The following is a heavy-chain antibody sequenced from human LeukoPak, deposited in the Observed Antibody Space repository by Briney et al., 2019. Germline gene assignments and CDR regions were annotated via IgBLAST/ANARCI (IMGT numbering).Heavy chain of an antibody. D-gene: IGHD3-10*01. CDR3: AREPIVSGSPKHWFDP. V-gene: IGHV6-1*01. Sequence: SQTLSLTCAISGDSVSSNSASWSWIRQSPSRGLEWLGRTYYRSKWCNDSALSVKGRITINPDTSKNQFSLQLNSVTPEDTAVYYCAREPIVSGSPKHWFDPWGQGNLVTVSS. CDR2: TYYRSKWCN. CDR1: GDSVSSNSAS. J-gene: IGHJ5*01.